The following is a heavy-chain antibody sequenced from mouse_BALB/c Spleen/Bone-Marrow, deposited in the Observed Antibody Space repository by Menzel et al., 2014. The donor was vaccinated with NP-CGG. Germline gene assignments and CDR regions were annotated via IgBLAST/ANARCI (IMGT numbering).Heavy chain of an antibody. CDR2: SNPSNGGS. J-gene: IGHJ1*01. CDR3: TRSNYGYWYFDV. CDR1: GYTFSNYY. D-gene: IGHD1-1*01. V-gene: IGHV1S81*02. Sequence: VQLQQSGAELVKPGASVKLSCKASGYTFSNYYMYWVKQRPGQGLEWIGESNPSNGGSNFNEKFKSKGTLTVDKSSSTAYMQLSSLTSEDYAVYYCTRSNYGYWYFDVWGAGTTVTVSS.